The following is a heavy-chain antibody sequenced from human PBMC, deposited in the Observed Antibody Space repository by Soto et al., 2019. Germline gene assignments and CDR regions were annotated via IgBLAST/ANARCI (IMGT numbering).Heavy chain of an antibody. Sequence: PGGSLRLSCAASGFTFRNYKMNWVRQAPGKGLEWVSRISIGSSSMDYADSVKGRFTISRDNAKNSLYLQMNSLRAGDTAVYYCASINNMIHSAFDIWGQGTMVTVSS. CDR1: GFTFRNYK. CDR2: ISIGSSSM. D-gene: IGHD3-22*01. V-gene: IGHV3-48*01. CDR3: ASINNMIHSAFDI. J-gene: IGHJ3*02.